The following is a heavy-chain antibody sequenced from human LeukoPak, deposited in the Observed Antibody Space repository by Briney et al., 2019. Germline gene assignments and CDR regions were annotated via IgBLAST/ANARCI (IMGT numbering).Heavy chain of an antibody. D-gene: IGHD5-12*01. CDR2: IYSGGST. J-gene: IGHJ5*02. Sequence: GGSLRLSCAASGFTVSSNYMSWVRQAPGKGLEWVSVIYSGGSTYYADSVKGRFTISRDNSRNTLYLQMNSLRAEDTAVYYGARDRALGGYDYRGWFDPWGQGTLVTVSS. V-gene: IGHV3-66*01. CDR1: GFTVSSNY. CDR3: ARDRALGGYDYRGWFDP.